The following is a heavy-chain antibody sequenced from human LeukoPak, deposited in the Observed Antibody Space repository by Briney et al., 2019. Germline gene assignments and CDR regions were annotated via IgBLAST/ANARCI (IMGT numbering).Heavy chain of an antibody. CDR1: GFTFSSYS. V-gene: IGHV3-21*01. D-gene: IGHD3-16*02. CDR3: ARVPVWGSYRYLHYYYYMDV. J-gene: IGHJ6*03. Sequence: GGSLRLSCAASGFTFSSYSMNWVRQAPGKGLEWVSSISSSSSYIYYADSLKGRFTISRDNAKNSLYLQMNSLRTEDTAVYYCARVPVWGSYRYLHYYYYMDVWGKGTTVTVSS. CDR2: ISSSSSYI.